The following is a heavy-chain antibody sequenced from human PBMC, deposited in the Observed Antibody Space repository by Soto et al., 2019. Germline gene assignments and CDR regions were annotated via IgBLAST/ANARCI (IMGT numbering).Heavy chain of an antibody. CDR1: GGSISSSNW. Sequence: SETLSLTCAVSGGSISSSNWWSSVRQPPGKGLDSIGEIYHSWSTTDNSSLQSRVTISVGKTKNKFSLKLRSVTAAATAASYCARLPYHCSSGTNYNGNALYIRGRETM. D-gene: IGHD3-10*01. J-gene: IGHJ3*02. V-gene: IGHV4-4*02. CDR2: IYHSWST. CDR3: ARLPYHCSSGTNYNGNALYI.